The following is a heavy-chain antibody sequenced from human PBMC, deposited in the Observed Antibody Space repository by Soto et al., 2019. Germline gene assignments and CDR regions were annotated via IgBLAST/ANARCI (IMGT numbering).Heavy chain of an antibody. CDR1: GFDFSNYA. CDR3: AKDPTLTVSATRRDFVSVRQDEDSPYYGMGV. J-gene: IGHJ6*02. V-gene: IGHV3-30*04. D-gene: IGHD4-17*01. CDR2: ISFDGSDK. Sequence: VQLVQSGGGVVQPGKSLRLTCEASGFDFSNYAIHWVRQAPGKGLEWVAVISFDGSDKYFADSVKGRFTMSRDNSNNTLYLQINTLRVEDTAIYFCAKDPTLTVSATRRDFVSVRQDEDSPYYGMGVWGQGTTVTVSS.